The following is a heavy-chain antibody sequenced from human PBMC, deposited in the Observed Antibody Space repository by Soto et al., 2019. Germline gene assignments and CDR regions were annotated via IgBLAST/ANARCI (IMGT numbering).Heavy chain of an antibody. V-gene: IGHV3-74*01. Sequence: GGALRLSCEASVFIFTNFWIHWVRQVPGKGLVWVSRIDTSGSSTSYADSVKGRFTISRDNAKNTVSLQMNSLRAEDTGVYYCAKDSWYFDLWSQGSLVTVSS. CDR2: IDTSGSST. D-gene: IGHD6-13*01. J-gene: IGHJ4*02. CDR1: VFIFTNFW. CDR3: AKDSWYFDL.